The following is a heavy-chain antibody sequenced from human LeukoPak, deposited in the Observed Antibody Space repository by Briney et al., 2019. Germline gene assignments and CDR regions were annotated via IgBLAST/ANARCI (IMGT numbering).Heavy chain of an antibody. D-gene: IGHD7-27*01. CDR2: ISSSSSYI. Sequence: PGGSLRLSCAASGFTFSSYSMNWVRQAPGKGLEWAPSISSSSSYIYYADSVKGRFTISRDNAKNSLYLQMNSLRAEDTAVYYCATLGSNYGMDVWGKGTTVTVSS. CDR3: ATLGSNYGMDV. J-gene: IGHJ6*04. V-gene: IGHV3-21*01. CDR1: GFTFSSYS.